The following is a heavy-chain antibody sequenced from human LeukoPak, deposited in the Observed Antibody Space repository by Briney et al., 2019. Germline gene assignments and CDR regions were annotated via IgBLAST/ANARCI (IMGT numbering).Heavy chain of an antibody. V-gene: IGHV4-4*02. D-gene: IGHD3-10*01. J-gene: IGHJ5*02. CDR2: IYHSGST. Sequence: SETLSLTCAVSGGSISSSNWWSWIRQPPGKGLEWIGEIYHSGSTNYNPSLKSRVTISVDTSKNQFSLELSSVTAADTAVYYCARDARRGWFDPWGQGTLVTVSS. CDR3: ARDARRGWFDP. CDR1: GGSISSSNW.